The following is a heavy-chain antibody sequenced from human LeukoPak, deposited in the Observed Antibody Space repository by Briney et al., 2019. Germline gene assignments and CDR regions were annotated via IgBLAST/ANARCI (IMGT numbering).Heavy chain of an antibody. CDR1: GYTLTELS. V-gene: IGHV1-24*01. D-gene: IGHD3-10*01. CDR3: ATKAKKLWFGELGRYSFDY. CDR2: FDPEDGET. Sequence: ASVKVSCKVSGYTLTELSMHWVRQAPGKGLEWMGGFDPEDGETIYAQKFQGRVTMTEDTSTDTAYMELSSLRSEDTAVYYCATKAKKLWFGELGRYSFDYWGQGTLVTVSS. J-gene: IGHJ4*02.